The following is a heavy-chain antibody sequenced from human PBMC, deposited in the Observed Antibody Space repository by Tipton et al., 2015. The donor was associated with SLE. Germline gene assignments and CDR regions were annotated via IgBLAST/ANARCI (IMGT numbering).Heavy chain of an antibody. CDR2: IYSGGST. Sequence: LRLSCAASGFTVSSNYMSWVRQAPGKGLEWVSVIYSGGSTNYNPSLKSRVTISVDTSKNQFSLKLSSVTAADTAVYYCARDLSGSYYVPYYYGMDVWGQGTTVTVSS. CDR3: ARDLSGSYYVPYYYGMDV. J-gene: IGHJ6*02. CDR1: GFTVSSNY. D-gene: IGHD1-26*01. V-gene: IGHV4-59*02.